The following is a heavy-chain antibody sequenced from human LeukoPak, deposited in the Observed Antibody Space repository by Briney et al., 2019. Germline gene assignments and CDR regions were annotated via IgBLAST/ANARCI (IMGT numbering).Heavy chain of an antibody. CDR2: IRSDGSNK. D-gene: IGHD3-10*01. CDR1: GFTFSTYG. Sequence: GGSLRLSCAASGFTFSTYGMHWVRQAPGKGLEWVAFIRSDGSNKYYADSVKGRFTISRDNSKNTLYLQMNSLRPEDTAVYYCAKDYSKTSYYGSGTYYRPNWFDPWGQGTLVIVSS. V-gene: IGHV3-30*02. CDR3: AKDYSKTSYYGSGTYYRPNWFDP. J-gene: IGHJ5*02.